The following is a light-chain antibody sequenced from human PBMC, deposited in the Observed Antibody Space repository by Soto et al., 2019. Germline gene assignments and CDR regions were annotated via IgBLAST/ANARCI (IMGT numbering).Light chain of an antibody. J-gene: IGLJ2*01. CDR2: KDT. V-gene: IGLV3-25*03. CDR1: ALPDKF. Sequence: SYELTQPLSVSVSPGQTARITCSGEALPDKFASWYQQKPGQAPVVVIYKDTERPSGIPERFSGSGSGTTVTLTISGVQADDEADYYCQSADSSGNSVVFGGGTKLTVL. CDR3: QSADSSGNSVV.